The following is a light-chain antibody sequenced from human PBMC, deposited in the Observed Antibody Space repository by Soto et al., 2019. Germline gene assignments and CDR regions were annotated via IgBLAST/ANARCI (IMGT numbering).Light chain of an antibody. V-gene: IGKV1-5*03. CDR2: KAS. Sequence: DIQMTQSPSTLSASVGARVTITCRASQSISSWLAWYQQKPGKAPKLLIYKASTLESGVPSRFSGSGSGTEFTLTISSLQPDDFATYYCQQYSSYLFTFGPGTKVDIK. CDR3: QQYSSYLFT. CDR1: QSISSW. J-gene: IGKJ3*01.